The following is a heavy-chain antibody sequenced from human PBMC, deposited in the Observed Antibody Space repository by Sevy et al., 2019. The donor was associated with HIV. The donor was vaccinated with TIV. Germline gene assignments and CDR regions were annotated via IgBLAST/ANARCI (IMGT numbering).Heavy chain of an antibody. CDR2: INSDGRST. CDR1: GFTFSSYW. CDR3: ARAPYYYDSSGYYCLDY. J-gene: IGHJ4*02. D-gene: IGHD3-22*01. Sequence: GGSLRLSCAASGFTFSSYWMHWVRQAPGKGLVWVSRINSDGRSTSYADSVKGRFTISGDNAKNTLYLQMNSLRAEDTDVYYSARAPYYYDSSGYYCLDYWGQGTLVTVSS. V-gene: IGHV3-74*01.